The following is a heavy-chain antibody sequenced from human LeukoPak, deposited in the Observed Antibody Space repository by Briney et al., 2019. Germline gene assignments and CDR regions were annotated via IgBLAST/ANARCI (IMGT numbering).Heavy chain of an antibody. CDR2: ISGSGGST. V-gene: IGHV3-23*01. CDR3: AKAVQDYYDSSGPPGY. CDR1: GFTFSSSA. Sequence: GGSLRLSCAASGFTFSSSAMSWVRQVPGKGLEWVSAISGSGGSTYYADSVKGRFTISRDNSKNTLYLQMNSLRAEDTAVYYCAKAVQDYYDSSGPPGYWGQGTLVTVSS. D-gene: IGHD3-22*01. J-gene: IGHJ4*02.